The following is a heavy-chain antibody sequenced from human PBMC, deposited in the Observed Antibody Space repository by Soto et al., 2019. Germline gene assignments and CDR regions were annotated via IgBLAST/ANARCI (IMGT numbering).Heavy chain of an antibody. V-gene: IGHV4-39*01. J-gene: IGHJ5*02. D-gene: IGHD2-15*01. CDR1: GGSISSSSYY. Sequence: SETLSLTCTVSGGSISSSSYYWGWIRQPPGKGLEWIGSIYYSGSTYYNPSLKSRVTISVDASKNQFSLKLSSVTAADTAVYYCARHDWWELAGGDNWFDPWGQGTLVTVSS. CDR2: IYYSGST. CDR3: ARHDWWELAGGDNWFDP.